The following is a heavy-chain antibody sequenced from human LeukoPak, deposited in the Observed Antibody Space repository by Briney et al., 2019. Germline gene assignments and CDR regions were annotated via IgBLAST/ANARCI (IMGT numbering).Heavy chain of an antibody. CDR2: IYYSGST. CDR3: ARQLYGSDY. CDR1: GGSISSSSYY. V-gene: IGHV4-39*01. Sequence: PSETPSLTCTVSGGSISSSSYYWGWIRQPPGKGLEWIGSIYYSGSTYYNPSLKSRVTISVDTSKNQFSLKLSSVTAADTAVYYCARQLYGSDYWGQGTLVTVSS. D-gene: IGHD4-17*01. J-gene: IGHJ4*02.